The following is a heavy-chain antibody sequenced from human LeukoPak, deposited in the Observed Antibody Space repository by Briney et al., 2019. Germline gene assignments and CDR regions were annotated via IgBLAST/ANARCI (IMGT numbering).Heavy chain of an antibody. CDR2: IYYSGST. V-gene: IGHV4-59*01. D-gene: IGHD6-19*01. CDR3: ARAVPVAGTGWFDP. CDR1: GGSFSGYY. J-gene: IGHJ5*02. Sequence: PSETLSLTCAVYGGSFSGYYWSWIRQPPGKGLEWIGYIYYSGSTNYNPSLKSRVTISVDTSKNQFSLKLSSVTAADTAVYYCARAVPVAGTGWFDPWGQGTLVTVSS.